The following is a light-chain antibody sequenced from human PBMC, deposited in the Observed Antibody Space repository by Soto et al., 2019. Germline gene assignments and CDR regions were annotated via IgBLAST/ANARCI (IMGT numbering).Light chain of an antibody. Sequence: DIQMTQSPSSVSASVGDTVTITCRASQGIGSWLAWYQQKPGKAPNLLIYAASSLKSGVPSRFSGSGSGTDFTLTIRGLQPDDFATYYCQQANSFPITFGQGTRLEIK. CDR2: AAS. CDR3: QQANSFPIT. V-gene: IGKV1-12*01. CDR1: QGIGSW. J-gene: IGKJ5*01.